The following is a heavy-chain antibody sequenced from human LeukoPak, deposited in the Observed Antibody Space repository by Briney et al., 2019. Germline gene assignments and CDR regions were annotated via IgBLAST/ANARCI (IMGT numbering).Heavy chain of an antibody. CDR3: ARDGYSSSWYGSYWFDP. D-gene: IGHD6-13*01. J-gene: IGHJ5*02. Sequence: GASVTVSCKASGGTFISYAIGWVRQAPGQGLEWMGRIIPIFGTANYAQKFQGRVTITTDESTSTAYLELSSLRSEDTAVYYCARDGYSSSWYGSYWFDPWGQGTLVTVSS. V-gene: IGHV1-69*05. CDR1: GGTFISYA. CDR2: IIPIFGTA.